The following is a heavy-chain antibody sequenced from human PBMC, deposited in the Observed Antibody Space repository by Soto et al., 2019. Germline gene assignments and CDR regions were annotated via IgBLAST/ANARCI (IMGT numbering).Heavy chain of an antibody. V-gene: IGHV3-30*03. J-gene: IGHJ4*02. CDR1: GFAFSSYG. CDR3: VSDRGYGHASVPYS. D-gene: IGHD5-18*01. CDR2: ISYDGSLQ. Sequence: QAQLVESGGGVVQPGRSLRLSCAASGFAFSSYGMHWVRQAPGTGLEWVAVISYDGSLQHYADSVKGRFTISRDNYKNMVLLQISSLRAEDTDVYYCVSDRGYGHASVPYSWGQGTLVSVSS.